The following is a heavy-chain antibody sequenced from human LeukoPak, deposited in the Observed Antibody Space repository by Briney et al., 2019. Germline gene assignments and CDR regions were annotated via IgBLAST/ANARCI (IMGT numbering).Heavy chain of an antibody. J-gene: IGHJ3*02. CDR1: GYTFTSYY. CDR3: ASLDYYDSSGYHDDAFDI. CDR2: INPSGGST. Sequence: ASVKVSCKASGYTFTSYYMHWVRQAPGQGLEWMGIINPSGGSTSYAQKFQGRVTMTRDTSISTAYMELSRLRSDDTAVYYCASLDYYDSSGYHDDAFDIWGQGTMVTVSS. V-gene: IGHV1-46*01. D-gene: IGHD3-22*01.